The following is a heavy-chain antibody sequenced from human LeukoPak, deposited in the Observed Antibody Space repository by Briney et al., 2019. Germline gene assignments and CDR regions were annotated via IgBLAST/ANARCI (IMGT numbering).Heavy chain of an antibody. Sequence: SETLSLTCTVSGGSISSYYWSWIRQPPGKGLEWIGYIYYSGSTNYNPSLKSRVTISVDTSKNQFSLKLSSVTAADTAAYYCARLHTAYRYYYYDGTDVWGQGTTVTVSS. CDR1: GGSISSYY. CDR3: ARLHTAYRYYYYDGTDV. D-gene: IGHD5-18*01. CDR2: IYYSGST. V-gene: IGHV4-59*08. J-gene: IGHJ6*02.